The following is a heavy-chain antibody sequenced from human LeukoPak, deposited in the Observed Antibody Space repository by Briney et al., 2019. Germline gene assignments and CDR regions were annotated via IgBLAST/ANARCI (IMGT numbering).Heavy chain of an antibody. Sequence: GGSLRLSCAASGFTFDNHWMAWVRQAPGGAPEGVANIDESGDEKYYAESVKGRFSVARDNGRPSLYLQMNSLRAEDTAIYYCARHVPRGRSDFDCWGQGVLVTVS. CDR3: ARHVPRGRSDFDC. D-gene: IGHD5-12*01. CDR1: GFTFDNHW. V-gene: IGHV3-7*01. CDR2: IDESGDEK. J-gene: IGHJ4*02.